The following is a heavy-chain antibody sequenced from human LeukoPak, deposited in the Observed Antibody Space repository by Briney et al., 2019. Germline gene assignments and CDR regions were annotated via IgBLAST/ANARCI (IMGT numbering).Heavy chain of an antibody. CDR2: INPSGGST. CDR3: ARSSTWGYYFDY. J-gene: IGHJ4*02. V-gene: IGHV1-46*01. D-gene: IGHD2-2*01. Sequence: GASVKVSCKASGGTFSNYTISWVRQAPGQGLEWMGIINPSGGSTSYAQKFQGRVTMTRDTSTSTVYMELSSLRSEDTAVYYCARSSTWGYYFDYWGQGTLVTVSS. CDR1: GGTFSNYT.